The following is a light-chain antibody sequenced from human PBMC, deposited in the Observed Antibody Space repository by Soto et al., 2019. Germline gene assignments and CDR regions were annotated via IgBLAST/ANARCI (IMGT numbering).Light chain of an antibody. CDR2: GAS. Sequence: EIVLTQSPGTLSLSPGERATLSCSASQSLTSSYLVWYQQRPGQAPRLLIYGASSRATGIPDGFSGSGSGKDFILTISRLEPEDFEVYYCQQFGSSVTFRGGTKVEIK. V-gene: IGKV3-20*01. CDR1: QSLTSSY. J-gene: IGKJ4*01. CDR3: QQFGSSVT.